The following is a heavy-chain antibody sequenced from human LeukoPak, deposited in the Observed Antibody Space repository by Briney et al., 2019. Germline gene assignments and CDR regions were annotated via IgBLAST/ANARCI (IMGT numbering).Heavy chain of an antibody. CDR1: GGSISSSSYY. CDR3: ARENAISAYFPSPSDY. V-gene: IGHV4-39*07. J-gene: IGHJ4*02. D-gene: IGHD3-22*01. Sequence: SETLSLTCTVSGGSISSSSYYWGWIRQPPGKGLEWIGSIYYSGRTYYNPSLKSRVTISVDTSKNQFSLMLASVTATDTAVYYCARENAISAYFPSPSDYWGQGTLVTVSS. CDR2: IYYSGRT.